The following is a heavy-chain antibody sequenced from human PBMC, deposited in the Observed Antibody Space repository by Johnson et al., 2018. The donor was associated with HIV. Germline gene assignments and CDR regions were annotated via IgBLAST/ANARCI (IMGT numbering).Heavy chain of an antibody. V-gene: IGHV3-9*01. CDR3: RSQWGMISSGGGNVFDI. D-gene: IGHD3-16*01. CDR2: ISWNSGSI. Sequence: EVQLVESGGGLVKPGGSLRLSCAASGFTFDDYYMTWVRQAPGKGLEWVSGISWNSGSIGYADSVTGRFTISRANAKNSLYLQMNSLKTDDTAVYYCRSQWGMISSGGGNVFDIWGQGTMVIVSS. J-gene: IGHJ3*02. CDR1: GFTFDDYY.